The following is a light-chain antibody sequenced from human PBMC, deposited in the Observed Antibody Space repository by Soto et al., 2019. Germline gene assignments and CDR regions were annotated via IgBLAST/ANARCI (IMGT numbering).Light chain of an antibody. V-gene: IGLV2-14*01. Sequence: QSVLTQPASVSGSPGQSITISCTGTSSDVGGYNYVSWYQQHPGKAPKLMIYDVSNRPSGFSNRFSGSKSGNTASLTISGLQAEDEADYYCSSYTSSSKVFGTGTKVTVL. CDR2: DVS. CDR1: SSDVGGYNY. CDR3: SSYTSSSKV. J-gene: IGLJ1*01.